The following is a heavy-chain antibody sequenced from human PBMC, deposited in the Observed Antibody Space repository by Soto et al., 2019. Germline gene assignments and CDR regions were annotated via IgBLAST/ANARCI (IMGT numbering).Heavy chain of an antibody. CDR1: GFTFSSYS. J-gene: IGHJ4*02. CDR2: ISSSSSHI. Sequence: EVQLVESGGGLVKPGGSLRLSCVASGFTFSSYSMNWVRQAPGKGLEWVSAISSSSSHIYYAESLKGRFTISRDNAKNSLYLKMNSLRAEDTALYYCARTIFGMAVLFDFWGQGTLVTVSS. V-gene: IGHV3-21*01. CDR3: ARTIFGMAVLFDF. D-gene: IGHD3-3*01.